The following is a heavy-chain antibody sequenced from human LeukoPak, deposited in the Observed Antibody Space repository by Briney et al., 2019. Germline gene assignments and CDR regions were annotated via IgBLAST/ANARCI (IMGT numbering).Heavy chain of an antibody. CDR3: ARAWRYYYYYMDV. V-gene: IGHV3-23*01. D-gene: IGHD1-1*01. J-gene: IGHJ6*03. CDR2: ISGSGGST. CDR1: GFTFSSYA. Sequence: GGSLRLSCAASGFTFSSYAMSWVRQAPGKGLEWVSAISGSGGSTYYADSVKGRFTISRDNSKNTLYLQMNSLRAKDTALYHCARAWRYYYYYMDVWGKGTTVTVSS.